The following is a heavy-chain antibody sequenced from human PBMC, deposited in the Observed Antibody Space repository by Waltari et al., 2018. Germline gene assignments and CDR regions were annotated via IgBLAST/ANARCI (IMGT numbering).Heavy chain of an antibody. V-gene: IGHV4-39*01. D-gene: IGHD2-15*01. CDR1: GDSISSSSYY. J-gene: IGHJ4*02. CDR3: VRHARTTSGGKHFDH. Sequence: QLQLQESGPGLVKASETLSLTCTVSGDSISSSSYYWGWVRQPPGKGLGWIGHMYYSGRAYYSPAPKSRVTISGDTSKSQFSLKLSSVTAADTSMYYCVRHARTTSGGKHFDHWGQGMLVTVSP. CDR2: MYYSGRA.